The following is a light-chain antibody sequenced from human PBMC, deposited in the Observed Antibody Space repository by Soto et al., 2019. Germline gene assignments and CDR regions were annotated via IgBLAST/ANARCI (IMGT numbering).Light chain of an antibody. J-gene: IGKJ4*01. V-gene: IGKV3-15*01. CDR1: QSISSN. CDR3: QQYGSSALT. CDR2: SGS. Sequence: EIVMTQSPATLSVSPGEGATLSCRASQSISSNLAWYQQKPGQAPRLLIYSGSTRATGVPARFSGSGSGTDFTLTISRLEPEDFAVYYCQQYGSSALTFGGGTKVDIK.